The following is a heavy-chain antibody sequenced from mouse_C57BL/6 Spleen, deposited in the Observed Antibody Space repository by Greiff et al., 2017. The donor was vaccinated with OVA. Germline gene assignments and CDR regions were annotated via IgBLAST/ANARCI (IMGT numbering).Heavy chain of an antibody. Sequence: EVNVVESGGGLVKPGGSLKLSCAASGMHWVRQAPEKGLEWVAYISSGSSTIYYADTVKGRFTISRDNAKNTLFLQMTSLRSEDTAMYYCVQVQRTWDAFDYWGQGTTLTVSS. CDR3: VQVQRTWDAFDY. CDR1: G. D-gene: IGHD4-1*01. V-gene: IGHV5-17*01. J-gene: IGHJ2*01. CDR2: ISSGSSTI.